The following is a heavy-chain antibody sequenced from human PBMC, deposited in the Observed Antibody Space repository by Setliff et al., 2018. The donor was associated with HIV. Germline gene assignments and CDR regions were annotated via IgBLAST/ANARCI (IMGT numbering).Heavy chain of an antibody. Sequence: SESLSLTCTVSGAGIISYSWSWIRQPAGKGLEWIGRVYSSGSTNYNPSLRNRLTMSVDTSKKQFSLKLSSVTAADTAVYYCARGSVIVADALDIWGQGTMVTVSS. CDR1: GAGIISYS. CDR2: VYSSGST. D-gene: IGHD1-26*01. CDR3: ARGSVIVADALDI. J-gene: IGHJ3*02. V-gene: IGHV4-4*07.